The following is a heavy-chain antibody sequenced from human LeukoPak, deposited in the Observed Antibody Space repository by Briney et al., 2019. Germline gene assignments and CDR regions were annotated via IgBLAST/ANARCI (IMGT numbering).Heavy chain of an antibody. V-gene: IGHV1-8*03. CDR3: ARGGPTYYDFWSGYYTVDY. CDR2: MNPNSGNT. J-gene: IGHJ4*02. D-gene: IGHD3-3*01. Sequence: ASVKVSCKASGYTFTSYDINWVRQATGQGLEWMGWMNPNSGNTGYAQKFQGRVTITRNTSISTAYMELNSLRSEDTAVYYCARGGPTYYDFWSGYYTVDYWGQGTLVTVSS. CDR1: GYTFTSYD.